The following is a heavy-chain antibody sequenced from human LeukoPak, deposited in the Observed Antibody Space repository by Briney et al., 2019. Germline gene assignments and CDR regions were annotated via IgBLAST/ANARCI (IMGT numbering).Heavy chain of an antibody. D-gene: IGHD3-22*01. CDR2: ISGSGGNT. V-gene: IGHV3-23*01. CDR3: AKDQYDSGLFDY. J-gene: IGHJ4*02. Sequence: GGSLRLSCAASGFTFSSYAMSWVRQAPGKGLEWVSAISGSGGNTYYADSVKGRFTISRDNSKNTLYLQMNSLRAEDTAVFYCAKDQYDSGLFDYWGQGTWSPSPQ. CDR1: GFTFSSYA.